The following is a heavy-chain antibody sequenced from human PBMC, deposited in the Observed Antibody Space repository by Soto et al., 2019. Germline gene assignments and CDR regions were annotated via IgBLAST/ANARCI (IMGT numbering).Heavy chain of an antibody. Sequence: SVKVSCKASGGTFSSYAISWVRQAPGQGLEWMGGIIPIFGTANYAQKFQGRVTITADESTSTAYMGLSSLRSEDTAVYYCARSPTTYTMINYFDYWGQGTLVTVSS. J-gene: IGHJ4*02. D-gene: IGHD3-22*01. CDR1: GGTFSSYA. CDR2: IIPIFGTA. CDR3: ARSPTTYTMINYFDY. V-gene: IGHV1-69*13.